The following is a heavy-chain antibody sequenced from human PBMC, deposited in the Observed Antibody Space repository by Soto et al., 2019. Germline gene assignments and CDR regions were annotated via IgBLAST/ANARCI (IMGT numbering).Heavy chain of an antibody. D-gene: IGHD2-8*01. CDR2: INAGNGNT. J-gene: IGHJ5*02. CDR1: GYTFTSYA. Sequence: ASVKVSCKASGYTFTSYAMYWVRQAPGQRLEWMGWINAGNGNTKYSQKFQGRVTITRDTSASTAHMELSSLRSEDTAVYYCARDLGYCTNGVCYPAWFDPWGQGTLVTVSS. CDR3: ARDLGYCTNGVCYPAWFDP. V-gene: IGHV1-3*01.